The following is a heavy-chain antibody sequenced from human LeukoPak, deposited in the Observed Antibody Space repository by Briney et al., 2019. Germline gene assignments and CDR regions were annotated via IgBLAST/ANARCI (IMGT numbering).Heavy chain of an antibody. D-gene: IGHD6-6*01. V-gene: IGHV3-23*01. CDR1: GFTFSSYA. Sequence: GGSLRLSCAASGFTFSSYAMNWVPQAPGKGLEWVSGISNSGGSTYYADSVKGRFTISRDNSKNTLYLQMNRLRAEDTAVYYCAKETSSSFDYWGQGTLVTVSS. CDR2: ISNSGGST. CDR3: AKETSSSFDY. J-gene: IGHJ4*02.